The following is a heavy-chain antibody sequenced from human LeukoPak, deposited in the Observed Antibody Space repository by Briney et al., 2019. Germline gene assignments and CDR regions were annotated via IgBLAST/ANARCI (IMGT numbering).Heavy chain of an antibody. CDR3: ARASYDSSDYEYFQH. CDR2: INPSGSST. D-gene: IGHD3-22*01. V-gene: IGHV1-46*01. Sequence: ASVKVSCKASGYSFTSHYMHWVRQAPGQGLEWLGLINPSGSSTLYAQKFQGRVTMTRDMSTTTDYMELSSLRSDDTAVYYCARASYDSSDYEYFQHWGQGTLVTVSS. J-gene: IGHJ1*01. CDR1: GYSFTSHY.